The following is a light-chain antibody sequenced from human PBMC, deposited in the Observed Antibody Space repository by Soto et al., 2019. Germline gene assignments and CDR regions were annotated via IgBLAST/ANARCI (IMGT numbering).Light chain of an antibody. V-gene: IGLV1-40*01. CDR2: GNS. J-gene: IGLJ3*02. Sequence: QSVLTQAPSVSGAPGQRVTISCTGSSSNIGTRYDVHWYQQLPGTAPKLLIYGNSNRPSGVPDRFSGSKSGTLASLAITGLQAVDEADYYCQSYDSSLSSWVFGGGTKVTVL. CDR3: QSYDSSLSSWV. CDR1: SSNIGTRYD.